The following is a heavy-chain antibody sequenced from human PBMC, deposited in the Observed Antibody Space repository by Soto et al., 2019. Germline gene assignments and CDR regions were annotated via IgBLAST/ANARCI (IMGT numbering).Heavy chain of an antibody. J-gene: IGHJ5*02. CDR3: ARRRGAMVRGVRRVWFDH. CDR1: GGSFSGYY. CDR2: INHSGST. D-gene: IGHD3-10*01. V-gene: IGHV4-34*01. Sequence: SETLSLTCAVYGGSFSGYYWSWIRQPPGKGLEWIGGINHSGSTNYNPSLKSRVTISVDTSKNQFSLKLGSVTAADTAVYYCARRRGAMVRGVRRVWFDHCGQGTLVTVSS.